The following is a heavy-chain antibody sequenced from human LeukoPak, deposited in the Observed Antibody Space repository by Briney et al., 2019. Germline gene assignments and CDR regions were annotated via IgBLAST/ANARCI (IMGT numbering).Heavy chain of an antibody. CDR2: IIPIFGTA. Sequence: GASVKVSCKASGGTFSSDAIRWVRQASGQGLEWMGGIIPIFGTANYAQKFQGRVTITADESTSTAYMELSSLRSDDTAVYYCARDNSLQDMAWWFDPWGQGTLVIVSS. V-gene: IGHV1-69*13. CDR3: ARDNSLQDMAWWFDP. CDR1: GGTFSSDA. J-gene: IGHJ5*02. D-gene: IGHD5-24*01.